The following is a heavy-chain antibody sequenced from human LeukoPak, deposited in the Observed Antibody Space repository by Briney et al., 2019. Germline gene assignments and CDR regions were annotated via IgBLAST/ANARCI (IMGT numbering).Heavy chain of an antibody. CDR1: GGAIDTYF. J-gene: IGHJ6*02. D-gene: IGHD1-1*01. CDR2: VAVSYGEST. V-gene: IGHV4-59*01. CDR3: ARDNWNDGNYYYGVSV. Sequence: SETLSLTCTVSGGAIDTYFWSWIRQPPGKGLEWIGYVAVSYGESTKYNPSLKSRVTISLDSSSKQFTLNLSSMTAADAAVYYCARDNWNDGNYYYGVSVWGQGTTVTVSS.